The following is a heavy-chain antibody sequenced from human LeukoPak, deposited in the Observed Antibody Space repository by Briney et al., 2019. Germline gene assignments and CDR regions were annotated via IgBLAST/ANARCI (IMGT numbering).Heavy chain of an antibody. CDR1: GFTVGSNY. D-gene: IGHD4-17*01. CDR3: ARDSPPTTVTSRAFDI. CDR2: IYSGGST. J-gene: IGHJ3*02. Sequence: GGSLRLSCAASGFTVGSNYMSWVRQAPGKGLEWVPVIYSGGSTYYADSVKGRFTIFRDNSKNTLYLQMNSLGAEDTAVYYCARDSPPTTVTSRAFDIWGQGTMVTVSS. V-gene: IGHV3-53*01.